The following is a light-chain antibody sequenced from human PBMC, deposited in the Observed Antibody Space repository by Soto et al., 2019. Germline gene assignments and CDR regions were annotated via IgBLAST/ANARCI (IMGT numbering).Light chain of an antibody. CDR3: QQYGISPWT. CDR2: GAS. V-gene: IGKV3-20*01. Sequence: EIVLTQSPGTLFLSPGERATLSCRASQSVSNSYIAWYQQKPGQAPRLLIYGASSRAPGIPDRFAGSGSGTDLTLTITRLEPEDFAVFYCQQYGISPWTFGQGTKVEIK. J-gene: IGKJ1*01. CDR1: QSVSNSY.